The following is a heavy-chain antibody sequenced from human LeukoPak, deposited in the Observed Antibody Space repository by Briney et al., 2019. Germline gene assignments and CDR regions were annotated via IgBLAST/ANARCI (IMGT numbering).Heavy chain of an antibody. CDR2: ISAYNGNT. CDR1: GYTFTGYY. D-gene: IGHD2-2*01. CDR3: ARDCSSTSCLFDY. Sequence: ASVKVSCKASGYTFTGYYMHWVRQAPGQGLEWMGWISAYNGNTNSAQKFQGRVTMTTDTSTSTAYMELRSLRSDDTAVYYCARDCSSTSCLFDYWRQGTLVTVSS. V-gene: IGHV1-18*04. J-gene: IGHJ4*02.